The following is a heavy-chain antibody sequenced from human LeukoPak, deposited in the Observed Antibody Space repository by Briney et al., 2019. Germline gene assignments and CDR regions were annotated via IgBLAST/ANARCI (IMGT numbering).Heavy chain of an antibody. J-gene: IGHJ4*02. CDR3: ATLQSSGYDYSDY. D-gene: IGHD3-22*01. V-gene: IGHV4-59*08. Sequence: SETLSLTCTVSGGSISTYYWSWIRQPPGKGLEWIGYIYYSGYTDYNPSLKSRVTMSVDTSKNQFSLKLTSVNAADTAVYYCATLQSSGYDYSDYWGQGILVTVS. CDR1: GGSISTYY. CDR2: IYYSGYT.